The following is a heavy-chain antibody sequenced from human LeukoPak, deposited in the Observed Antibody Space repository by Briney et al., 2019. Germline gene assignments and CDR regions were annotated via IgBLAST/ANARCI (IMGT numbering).Heavy chain of an antibody. V-gene: IGHV3-9*01. D-gene: IGHD3-3*01. J-gene: IGHJ3*02. CDR3: ANAPTYYDFWSGYYTFRAFDI. CDR2: ISWNSGSI. Sequence: PGRSLRLSCAASGFTFDDYAMHWVRQAPGKGLEWVSGISWNSGSIGYADSVKGRFTISRDNAKNSLYLQMNSLRAEDTALYYCANAPTYYDFWSGYYTFRAFDIWGQGTMVTVSS. CDR1: GFTFDDYA.